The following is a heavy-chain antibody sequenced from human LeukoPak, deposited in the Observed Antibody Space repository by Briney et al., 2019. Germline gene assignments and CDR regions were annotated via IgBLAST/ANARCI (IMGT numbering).Heavy chain of an antibody. D-gene: IGHD2-21*02. CDR3: AVYCGGDCYSGVNNWFDP. Sequence: SETLSLTCAVSGGSISRSNWWSWVRQPPGKGLEWIGEIYHSGSTNYNPSLKSRVTISVDKSKNQFSLKLSSVTAADTAVYYCAVYCGGDCYSGVNNWFDPWGQGTLVTVSS. CDR2: IYHSGST. CDR1: GGSISRSNW. J-gene: IGHJ5*02. V-gene: IGHV4-4*02.